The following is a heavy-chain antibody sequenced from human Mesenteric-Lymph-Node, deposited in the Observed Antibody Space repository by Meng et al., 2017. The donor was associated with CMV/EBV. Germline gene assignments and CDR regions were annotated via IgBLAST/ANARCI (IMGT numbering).Heavy chain of an antibody. CDR1: GGSISNYY. Sequence: SETLSLTCSVSGGSISNYYWTWIRQPPGKGLEWIGHIYYTVSTNYNPSLKSRVTFSVDTSKNQFFVKLSSVTAADTAIYYCARVSYSSSSGADFWGQGTLVTVSS. D-gene: IGHD6-6*01. CDR2: IYYTVST. CDR3: ARVSYSSSSGADF. V-gene: IGHV4-59*01. J-gene: IGHJ4*02.